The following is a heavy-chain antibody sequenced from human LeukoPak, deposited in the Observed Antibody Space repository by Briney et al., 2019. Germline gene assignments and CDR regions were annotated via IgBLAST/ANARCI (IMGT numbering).Heavy chain of an antibody. J-gene: IGHJ4*02. Sequence: GGSLTLSCAASGFTFSSYAMHWVRKAPGKGLEWVAVISYDGSNKYYADSVKGRFTISRDNSKNTLYLQMNSLRAEDTAVYYCARGSGGAIDYWGQGTLVTVSS. CDR2: ISYDGSNK. D-gene: IGHD3-16*01. V-gene: IGHV3-30*04. CDR1: GFTFSSYA. CDR3: ARGSGGAIDY.